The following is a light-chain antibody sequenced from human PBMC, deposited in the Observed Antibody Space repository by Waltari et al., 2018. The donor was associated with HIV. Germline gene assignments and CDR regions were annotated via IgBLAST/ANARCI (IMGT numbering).Light chain of an antibody. CDR1: SRSVGGYNY. V-gene: IGLV2-8*01. Sequence: QSALTQPPSASGSPGPSVTISCPATSRSVGGYNYATWYQQHPGKAPKLMIYEVSKRPSGVPDRFSGSKSGNTASLTVSGLQAEDEADYYCSSYAGSNNLLFGGGTKLTVL. J-gene: IGLJ2*01. CDR2: EVS. CDR3: SSYAGSNNLL.